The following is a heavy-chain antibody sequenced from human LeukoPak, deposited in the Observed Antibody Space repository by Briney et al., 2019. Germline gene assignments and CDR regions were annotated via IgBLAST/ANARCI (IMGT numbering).Heavy chain of an antibody. V-gene: IGHV3-21*04. CDR2: ISSKSRYI. Sequence: GGSLRLSCVVSGFTFSSYSINWVRQAPGKGLEWVSSISSKSRYIYYADSVKGRFTISRDNSKNTLYLQMNSLRAEDTAVYYCAKDPFNYGPFDSWGQGTLVTVSS. J-gene: IGHJ4*02. CDR1: GFTFSSYS. CDR3: AKDPFNYGPFDS. D-gene: IGHD3-10*01.